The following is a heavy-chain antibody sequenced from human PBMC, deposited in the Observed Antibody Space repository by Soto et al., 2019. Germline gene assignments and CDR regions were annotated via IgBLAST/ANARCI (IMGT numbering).Heavy chain of an antibody. CDR2: IYYSGST. CDR3: ARAYSGYDYRLDY. Sequence: PSETLSLTCTVSGGSISSSSYYWGWIRQPPGKGLEWIGSIYYSGSTYYNPSLKSRVTISVDTSKNQFSLKLSSVTAADTATFYCARAYSGYDYRLDYWGQGTLVTVSS. V-gene: IGHV4-39*01. CDR1: GGSISSSSYY. D-gene: IGHD5-12*01. J-gene: IGHJ4*02.